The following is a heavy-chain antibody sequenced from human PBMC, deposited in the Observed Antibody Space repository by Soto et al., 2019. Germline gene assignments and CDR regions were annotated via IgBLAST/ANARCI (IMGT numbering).Heavy chain of an antibody. V-gene: IGHV3-30-3*01. Sequence: PGGSLRLSCAASGFTFSSYAMHWVRQAPGKGLEWVAVISYDGSNKYYADSVKGRFTISRDNSKNTLYLQMNSLRAEGTAVYYCAREGFTMIGTFFDYWGQGTLVTVS. CDR3: AREGFTMIGTFFDY. J-gene: IGHJ4*02. CDR1: GFTFSSYA. CDR2: ISYDGSNK. D-gene: IGHD3-22*01.